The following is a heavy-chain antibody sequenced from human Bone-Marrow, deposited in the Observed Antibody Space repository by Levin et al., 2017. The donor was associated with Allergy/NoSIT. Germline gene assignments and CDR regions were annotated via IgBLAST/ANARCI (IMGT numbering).Heavy chain of an antibody. CDR2: IYHSGST. CDR3: ARDYCSSTSSKFDP. J-gene: IGHJ5*02. D-gene: IGHD2-2*01. V-gene: IGHV4-38-2*02. Sequence: SETLSLTCAVSGYSISSGYYWGWIRQPPGKGLEWIGSIYHSGSTYYNPSLKSRVTISVDTSKNQFSLKLSSVTAADTAVYYCARDYCSSTSSKFDPWGQGTLVTVSS. CDR1: GYSISSGYY.